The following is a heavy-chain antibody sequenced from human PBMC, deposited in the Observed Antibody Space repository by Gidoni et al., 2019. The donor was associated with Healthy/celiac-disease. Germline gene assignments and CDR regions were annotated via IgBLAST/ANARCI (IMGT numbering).Heavy chain of an antibody. CDR2: INSDGSST. V-gene: IGHV3-74*01. CDR3: ARDEGHFYGGSTFDY. D-gene: IGHD2-15*01. Sequence: EVQLVESGGGLVQPGGSLRLSCAASGFTFSSYWMHWVRQAPGKGLVWVSRINSDGSSTSYADSVKGRFTISRDNAKNTLYLQMNSLRAEDTAVYYCARDEGHFYGGSTFDYWGQGTLVTVSS. CDR1: GFTFSSYW. J-gene: IGHJ4*02.